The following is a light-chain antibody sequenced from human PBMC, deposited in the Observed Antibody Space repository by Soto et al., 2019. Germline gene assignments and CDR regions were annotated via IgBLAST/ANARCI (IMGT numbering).Light chain of an antibody. J-gene: IGKJ1*01. CDR2: GAS. CDR1: RSVSSSY. Sequence: IVLTQSPGRLSLSPGERAALSCRASRSVSSSYLAWYQQKPGQAPRLLIYGASSRSTGIPDRFSGSGSGTDFTLTISRLEPEDFAVYYCQQYGSSPWTFGQGTKVDIK. CDR3: QQYGSSPWT. V-gene: IGKV3-20*01.